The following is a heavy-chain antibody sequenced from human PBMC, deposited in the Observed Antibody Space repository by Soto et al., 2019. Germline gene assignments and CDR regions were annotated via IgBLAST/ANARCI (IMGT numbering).Heavy chain of an antibody. CDR2: ISYDGSNK. J-gene: IGHJ6*02. D-gene: IGHD6-13*01. Sequence: QVQLVESGGGVVQPGRSLRLSCAASGFTFSSYGMHWVRQAPGKGLEWVAVISYDGSNKYYADSVKGRFTISRDNSKNTLYLQMNSLSAEDTAVYYCAKDGTAADANYYYYGMDVWGQGTTVTVSS. CDR3: AKDGTAADANYYYYGMDV. CDR1: GFTFSSYG. V-gene: IGHV3-30*18.